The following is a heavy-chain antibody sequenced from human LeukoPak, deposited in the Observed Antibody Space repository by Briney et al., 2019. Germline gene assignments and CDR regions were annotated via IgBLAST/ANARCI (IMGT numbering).Heavy chain of an antibody. CDR2: IYYSGST. J-gene: IGHJ3*02. CDR1: GGSISSSSYY. V-gene: IGHV4-39*01. Sequence: PSETLSLTCIVSGGSISSSSYYWGWIRQPPGKGLEWIGSIYYSGSTYYNPSLKSRVTISVDTSKNQFSLRLSSVTAADTAVYYCARRGKWLVRGAFDIWGQGTMVTVSS. D-gene: IGHD6-19*01. CDR3: ARRGKWLVRGAFDI.